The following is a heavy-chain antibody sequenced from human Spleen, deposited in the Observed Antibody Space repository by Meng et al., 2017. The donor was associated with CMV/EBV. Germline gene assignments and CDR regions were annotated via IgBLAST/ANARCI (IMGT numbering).Heavy chain of an antibody. Sequence: GESLKISCAASGFTFHSYAMAWVRQAPGKGLEWVSTINGGGANTYYAASVKGRFSISRDNSKNTLYLQMNSLRAEDTAVYYCAKVSSHLSSYDSSGYSYFDYWGQGTLVTVSS. CDR2: INGGGANT. CDR3: AKVSSHLSSYDSSGYSYFDY. J-gene: IGHJ4*02. CDR1: GFTFHSYA. D-gene: IGHD3-22*01. V-gene: IGHV3-23*01.